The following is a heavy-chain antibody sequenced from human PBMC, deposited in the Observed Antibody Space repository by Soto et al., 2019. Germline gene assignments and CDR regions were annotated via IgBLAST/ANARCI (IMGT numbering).Heavy chain of an antibody. Sequence: PGGSLRLSCAASGFTFDDYNMHWVRQAPGKGLEWVSLISRDGSNTIYAESVKGRFTISRDNSKNSLYLQMNSLRTEDTALYYCAKETYYYDISSYYPLGSWGQGTLVTVSS. CDR1: GFTFDDYN. CDR2: ISRDGSNT. J-gene: IGHJ5*02. CDR3: AKETYYYDISSYYPLGS. V-gene: IGHV3-43*01. D-gene: IGHD3-22*01.